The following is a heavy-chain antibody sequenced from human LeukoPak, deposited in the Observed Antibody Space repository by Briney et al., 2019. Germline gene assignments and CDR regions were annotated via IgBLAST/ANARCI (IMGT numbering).Heavy chain of an antibody. Sequence: PGGSLRLSCAASGFTFSSCEMNWVRQAPGKGLEWVSYISSSGSTIYYADSVKGRFTISRDNAKSSLYLQMNSLRAEDTAVYYCARGASNWNFDYYGMDVWGQGTTVTVSS. CDR1: GFTFSSCE. D-gene: IGHD1-1*01. J-gene: IGHJ6*02. CDR3: ARGASNWNFDYYGMDV. V-gene: IGHV3-48*03. CDR2: ISSSGSTI.